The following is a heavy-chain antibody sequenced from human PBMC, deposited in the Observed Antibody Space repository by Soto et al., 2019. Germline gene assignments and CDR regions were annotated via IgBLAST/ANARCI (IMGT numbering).Heavy chain of an antibody. CDR3: ARTEGHGPIDY. CDR2: IYYSGTT. Sequence: QVQLQESGPGLVKPSDTLSLTCAVSGYSISSSNWWGWIRQPPGKGLEWIGYIYYSGTTYYNPSLKSRVTMSAATPQNPSSRTLTSVTAVDTAVYYCARTEGHGPIDYWGQGTLVTVSS. J-gene: IGHJ4*02. CDR1: GYSISSSNW. V-gene: IGHV4-28*01.